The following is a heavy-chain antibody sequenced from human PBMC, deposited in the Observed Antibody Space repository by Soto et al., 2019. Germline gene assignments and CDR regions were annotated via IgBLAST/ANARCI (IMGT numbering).Heavy chain of an antibody. D-gene: IGHD5-12*01. CDR2: IYPGDSDT. CDR1: GYSFTSYW. J-gene: IGHJ3*02. CDR3: ARHSDWRIVATIDSKNAFDI. V-gene: IGHV5-51*01. Sequence: GESLKISCKGSGYSFTSYWIGWVRQMPVKGLEWMGIIYPGDSDTRYSPSFQGQVTISADKSISTAYLQWSSLKASDTAMYYCARHSDWRIVATIDSKNAFDIWGQGTMVTVSS.